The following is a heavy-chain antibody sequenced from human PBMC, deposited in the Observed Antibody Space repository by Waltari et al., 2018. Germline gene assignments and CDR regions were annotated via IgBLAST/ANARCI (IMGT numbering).Heavy chain of an antibody. CDR3: ARGYYYDSSGLLRY. CDR2: INPNSGGT. Sequence: QVQLVQSGAEVKKPGSSEKVSCKASAGTFRSYAISWARQAPGQGLEWRGWINPNSGGTKYAQKLQGRGTMTRDTSTRTAYMEMSRLRADDTAVYYCARGYYYDSSGLLRYWGQGTLVTVSS. V-gene: IGHV1-2*02. J-gene: IGHJ4*02. CDR1: AGTFRSYA. D-gene: IGHD3-22*01.